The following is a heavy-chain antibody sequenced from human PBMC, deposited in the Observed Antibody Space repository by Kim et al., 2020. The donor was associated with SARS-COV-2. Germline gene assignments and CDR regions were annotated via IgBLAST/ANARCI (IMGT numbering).Heavy chain of an antibody. CDR1: GFTFDDYA. D-gene: IGHD6-13*01. CDR3: AKDASGYSSSSALDV. CDR2: ISWDGGST. J-gene: IGHJ6*02. Sequence: GGSLRLSCAASGFTFDDYAMHWVRQAPGKGLEWVSLISWDGGSTYYADSVKGRFTISRDNSKNSLYLQMNSLRAEDTALYYCAKDASGYSSSSALDVWGQGTTVTVSS. V-gene: IGHV3-43D*03.